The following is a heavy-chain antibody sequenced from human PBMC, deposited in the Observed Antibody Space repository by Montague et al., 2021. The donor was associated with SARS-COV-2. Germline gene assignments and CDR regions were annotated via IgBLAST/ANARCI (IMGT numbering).Heavy chain of an antibody. V-gene: IGHV4-39*01. CDR1: GDSISSTNYY. Sequence: SETLSLTCTVSGDSISSTNYYWAWIRQPPGKGLEWIGSIFYSGSTYYNPSLKSRVPISVDTSKNLFSLQLNSVTPADTSVYYCARHLRVSNRWHGFEADYWGQGALVSVSS. CDR2: IFYSGST. J-gene: IGHJ4*02. D-gene: IGHD6-13*01. CDR3: ARHLRVSNRWHGFEADY.